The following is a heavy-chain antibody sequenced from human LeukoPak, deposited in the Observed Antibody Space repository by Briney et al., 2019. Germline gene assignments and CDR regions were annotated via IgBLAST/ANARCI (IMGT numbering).Heavy chain of an antibody. V-gene: IGHV3-11*01. CDR3: ARGEPRYSYGGGVRYYCYGMDV. CDR1: GITFSDFH. D-gene: IGHD5-18*01. J-gene: IGHJ6*02. CDR2: TTSNGSSR. Sequence: GGSLRLSCAASGITFSDFHMNWIRQAPGKGLEWVSQTTSNGSSRYYADSVKGRFTISRDNAKSSLYLQMNSLRAEDTALYYCARGEPRYSYGGGVRYYCYGMDVWGQGTMVTVSS.